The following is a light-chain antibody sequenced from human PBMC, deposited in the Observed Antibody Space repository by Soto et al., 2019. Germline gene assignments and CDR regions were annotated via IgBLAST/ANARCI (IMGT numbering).Light chain of an antibody. CDR1: QSISSW. J-gene: IGKJ2*01. CDR3: QQYNSYNT. V-gene: IGKV1-5*01. CDR2: DAS. Sequence: DIQMTQSASTLSASVGDRVTITCRASQSISSWLAWYQQKPGKAPKLLIYDASSLESGVPSRFSGSGSGTEFTLTISSLQRDDFATYYCQQYNSYNTFGQGTKLEIK.